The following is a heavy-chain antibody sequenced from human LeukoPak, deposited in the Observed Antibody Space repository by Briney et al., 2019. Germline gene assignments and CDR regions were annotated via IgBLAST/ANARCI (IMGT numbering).Heavy chain of an antibody. D-gene: IGHD2-8*01. CDR3: ARAKRVVLMVYASGGAFDI. Sequence: SETLSLTCAVYGGSFSGYYWSWFRQPPGKGLEWIGEINHSGSTNYNPSLKSRVTISVDTSKNQFSLKLSSVTAADTAVYYCARAKRVVLMVYASGGAFDIWGQGTMVTVSS. J-gene: IGHJ3*02. CDR1: GGSFSGYY. V-gene: IGHV4-34*01. CDR2: INHSGST.